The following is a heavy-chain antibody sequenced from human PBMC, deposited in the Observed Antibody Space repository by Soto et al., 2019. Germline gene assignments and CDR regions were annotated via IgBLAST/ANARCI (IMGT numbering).Heavy chain of an antibody. CDR3: ARDNDFWSGYPKGMDV. V-gene: IGHV3-74*01. J-gene: IGHJ6*03. D-gene: IGHD3-3*01. CDR1: GFTFSSYW. Sequence: PGGSLRLSCAASGFTFSSYWMHWVRQAPGKGLVWVSRINSDGSSTSYADSVKGRFTISRDNAKNTLYLQMNSLRAEDTAVYYCARDNDFWSGYPKGMDVWGKGTTVTVSS. CDR2: INSDGSST.